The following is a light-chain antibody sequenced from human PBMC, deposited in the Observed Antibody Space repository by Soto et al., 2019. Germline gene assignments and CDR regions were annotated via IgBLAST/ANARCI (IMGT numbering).Light chain of an antibody. Sequence: DIQMTQSPSSLSASLWARVTITCQASQDITNSLNWYQQKPGKAPNLLIFDASNLDAGVPSRFSGSGSGTYFTFTIHSLQPEDVATYYCQQYDHLSLTFGGGTKVDIK. CDR3: QQYDHLSLT. J-gene: IGKJ4*01. CDR1: QDITNS. CDR2: DAS. V-gene: IGKV1-33*01.